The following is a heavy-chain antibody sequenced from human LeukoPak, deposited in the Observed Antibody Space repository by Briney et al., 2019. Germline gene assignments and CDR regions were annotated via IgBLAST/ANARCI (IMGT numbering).Heavy chain of an antibody. J-gene: IGHJ4*02. CDR1: GFTFSNAW. Sequence: GGSLRLSCTASGFTFSNAWMSWVRQAPGKGLEWVGSIKSKSDGGTTDYAAPVKGRFTISRDDSKNTLYLQMNSLKTEDTAVYYCITFSMIVVVITDWGQGTLVTVSS. V-gene: IGHV3-15*01. CDR2: IKSKSDGGTT. D-gene: IGHD3-22*01. CDR3: ITFSMIVVVITD.